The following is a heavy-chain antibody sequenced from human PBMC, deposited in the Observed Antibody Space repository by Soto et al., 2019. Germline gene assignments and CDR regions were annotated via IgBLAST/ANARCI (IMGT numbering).Heavy chain of an antibody. V-gene: IGHV3-48*03. CDR2: ISSSGSTI. D-gene: IGHD3-10*01. Sequence: LRLSCAASGFTFSSYEMNWVRQAPGKGLEWVSYISSSGSTIYYADSVKGRFTISRDNAKNSLYLQMNSLRAEDTAVYYCARVVTMVRGVTYWGRGTLVTSPQ. J-gene: IGHJ4*02. CDR1: GFTFSSYE. CDR3: ARVVTMVRGVTY.